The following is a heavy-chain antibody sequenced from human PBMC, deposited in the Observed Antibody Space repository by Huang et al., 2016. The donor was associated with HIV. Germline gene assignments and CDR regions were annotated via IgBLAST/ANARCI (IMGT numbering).Heavy chain of an antibody. CDR3: AREAGASGVAHYFDY. CDR1: GYSFTGHF. V-gene: IGHV1-2*06. D-gene: IGHD6-19*01. CDR2: IDPTSGAI. Sequence: QVQLVQSGAEVKRPGASVKVSCKASGYSFTGHFIHWVRQAPGQGLEGMGRIDPTSGAIKWASRFQGRVSMTRDKSIGTAYMELSGLRADDTAVFFCAREAGASGVAHYFDYWGPGTLVTVSS. J-gene: IGHJ4*02.